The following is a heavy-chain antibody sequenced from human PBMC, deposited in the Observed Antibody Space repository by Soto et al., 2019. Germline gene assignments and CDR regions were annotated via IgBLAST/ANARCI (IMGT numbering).Heavy chain of an antibody. CDR2: VYYAGTT. Sequence: SETLSLTCTVSDGSITPNYYTWVRQPPGKGLEWIGYVYYAGTTTYRPSLKSRVTISIDTSKNEVSLKLTSVTTADTALYYCARDGRFGEVDYWGQGTLVTVSS. V-gene: IGHV4-59*12. D-gene: IGHD3-10*01. CDR1: DGSITPNY. CDR3: ARDGRFGEVDY. J-gene: IGHJ4*02.